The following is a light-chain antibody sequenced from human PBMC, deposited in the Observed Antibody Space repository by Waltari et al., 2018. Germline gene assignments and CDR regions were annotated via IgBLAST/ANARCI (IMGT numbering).Light chain of an antibody. CDR2: EAT. CDR3: CSYTNTHVV. J-gene: IGLJ2*01. CDR1: TSDFGSNNF. Sequence: QSALTQPASVSGPPGQPFTIPCTGTTSDFGSNNFVSWYQQHPGQAPKLIIYEATKRTSGVSNRFSGSKSGNTASLTISGLQAEDEGDYYCCSYTNTHVVFGGGTKLTVL. V-gene: IGLV2-14*02.